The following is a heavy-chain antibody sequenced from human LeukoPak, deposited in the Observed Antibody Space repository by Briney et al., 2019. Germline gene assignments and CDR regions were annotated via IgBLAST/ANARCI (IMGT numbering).Heavy chain of an antibody. D-gene: IGHD3-3*02. J-gene: IGHJ4*02. V-gene: IGHV1-2*02. CDR3: ARVRLADERAWAY. CDR2: ITPKSGDT. Sequence: ASVKVSCKASGYTFSDFYIHWVREAPGQGLEYVGWITPKSGDTYSPQRFQGRVTMTRDASISTAYMELSSLRSDHTAVYFCARVRLADERAWAYWGQGTLVTVSS. CDR1: GYTFSDFY.